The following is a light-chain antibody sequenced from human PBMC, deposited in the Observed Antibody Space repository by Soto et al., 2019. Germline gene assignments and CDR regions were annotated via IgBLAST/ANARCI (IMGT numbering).Light chain of an antibody. V-gene: IGLV1-40*01. CDR1: SSNIGAGYD. CDR3: QSYDSSLSD. J-gene: IGLJ1*01. CDR2: GNS. Sequence: QSVLTQPPSVSGAPGQRVTISCTGSSSNIGAGYDGHWYQQLPGTAPKLLIYGNSNRPSGVPDRFSGSKSGTSASLAITGLQAEDESDYYCQSYDSSLSDIGTGTKLTVL.